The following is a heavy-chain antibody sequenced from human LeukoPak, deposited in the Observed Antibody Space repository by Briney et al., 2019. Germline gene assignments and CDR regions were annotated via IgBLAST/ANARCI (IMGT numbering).Heavy chain of an antibody. V-gene: IGHV4-34*01. CDR2: INHSGST. CDR3: ARLRVRGVKLRNWFDP. Sequence: PSETLSLTCAVYGGSFSGYYWSWIRQPPGKGLEWVGEINHSGSTNYNPSLKSRVTISVDTSKNQFSLKLSSVTAADTAVYYCARLRVRGVKLRNWFDPWGQGTLVTVSS. CDR1: GGSFSGYY. D-gene: IGHD3-10*01. J-gene: IGHJ5*02.